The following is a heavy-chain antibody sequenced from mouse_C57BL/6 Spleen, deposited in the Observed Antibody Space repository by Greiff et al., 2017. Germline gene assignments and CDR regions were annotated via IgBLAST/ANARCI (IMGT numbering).Heavy chain of an antibody. CDR2: IYPSDSET. CDR3: ARRAFTTVDRYYAMDY. CDR1: GYTFTSYW. Sequence: QVQLQQPGAELVRPGSSVKLSCKASGYTFTSYWMDWVKQRPGQGLEWIGNIYPSDSETHYNQKFKDKATLTVDKSSSTAYMQLSSLTSEDSAVYYCARRAFTTVDRYYAMDYWGQGTSVTVSS. V-gene: IGHV1-61*01. D-gene: IGHD1-1*01. J-gene: IGHJ4*01.